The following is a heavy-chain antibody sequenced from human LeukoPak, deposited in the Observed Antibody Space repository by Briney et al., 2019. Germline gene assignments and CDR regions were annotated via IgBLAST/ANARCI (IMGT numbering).Heavy chain of an antibody. V-gene: IGHV3-7*01. CDR3: AREVRAMTAYDAFDI. Sequence: GGSLRLSCAASGFTFSNYWMTWVRQAPGKGLEWVANIKQDGSEKYYVDAVKGRFTISRDNAKNSLYLQMNSLRAEDTAVYYCAREVRAMTAYDAFDIWGQGTMVTVSS. CDR2: IKQDGSEK. CDR1: GFTFSNYW. J-gene: IGHJ3*02. D-gene: IGHD5-18*01.